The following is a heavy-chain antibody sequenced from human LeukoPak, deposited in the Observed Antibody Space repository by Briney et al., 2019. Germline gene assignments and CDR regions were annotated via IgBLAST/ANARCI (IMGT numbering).Heavy chain of an antibody. CDR2: INSDGSST. CDR1: GFTFSSYW. V-gene: IGHV3-74*01. Sequence: GGSLRLSCAASGFTFSSYWMHWVRQAPGKGLVWVSRINSDGSSTSYADSVKGRFTISRDNAKNTLYLQMNSLRAEDTAVYYCAREGTMIVGGIDYWGQGTLVTASS. J-gene: IGHJ4*02. D-gene: IGHD3-22*01. CDR3: AREGTMIVGGIDY.